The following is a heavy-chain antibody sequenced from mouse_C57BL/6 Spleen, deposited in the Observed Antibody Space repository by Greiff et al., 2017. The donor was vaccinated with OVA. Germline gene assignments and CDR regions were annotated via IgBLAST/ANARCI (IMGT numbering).Heavy chain of an antibody. Sequence: QVQLQQSDAELVKPGASVKISCKVSGYTFTDHAIHWMKQRPEQGLEWIGYIYPRDGSTKYNEKFKGKATLTADKSSSTAYMQLNSLTSEDSAVYFCAREGGDYDEGGPLFAYWGQGTLVTVSA. CDR3: AREGGDYDEGGPLFAY. CDR1: GYTFTDHA. D-gene: IGHD2-4*01. J-gene: IGHJ3*01. CDR2: IYPRDGST. V-gene: IGHV1-78*01.